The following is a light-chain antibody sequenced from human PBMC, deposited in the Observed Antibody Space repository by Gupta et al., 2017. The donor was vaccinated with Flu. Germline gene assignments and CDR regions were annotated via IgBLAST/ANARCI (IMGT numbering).Light chain of an antibody. Sequence: ERATLSCRASQSVSRSLAWYQQKPGQAPRLLIYGASTRATGIPARFSGSGSGTEFTLTISSLQSEDFALYYCQQYNDWPPWTFGQGTKVEIK. J-gene: IGKJ1*01. CDR2: GAS. CDR1: QSVSRS. CDR3: QQYNDWPPWT. V-gene: IGKV3-15*01.